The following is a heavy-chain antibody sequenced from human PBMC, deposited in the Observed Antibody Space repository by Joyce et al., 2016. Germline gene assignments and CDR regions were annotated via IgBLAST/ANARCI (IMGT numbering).Heavy chain of an antibody. D-gene: IGHD3-10*01. CDR3: ATSLPSRVGGFQFFGMDV. Sequence: HLQESGPGLVKPSETLSLTCTISGDSFSDTSYYWTWIRQPPGKGLEWLGCIDNSETTHYNPSLGGRLSISAGAAKKQFSLRLTSVTSADTAVYYCATSLPSRVGGFQFFGMDVWGQGTTVIVS. CDR1: GDSFSDTSYY. CDR2: IDNSETT. J-gene: IGHJ6*02. V-gene: IGHV4-61*01.